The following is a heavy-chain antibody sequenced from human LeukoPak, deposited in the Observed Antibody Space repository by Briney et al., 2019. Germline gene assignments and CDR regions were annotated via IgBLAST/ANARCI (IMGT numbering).Heavy chain of an antibody. CDR1: GGSISSYY. D-gene: IGHD3-10*01. CDR2: IYYSGST. V-gene: IGHV4-59*01. CDR3: ARGGDMVRGRMDV. J-gene: IGHJ6*02. Sequence: SETLSLTCTVSGGSISSYYWSWIRQPPGKGLEWIGYIYYSGSTNYNPSLKGRVTISVDTSKNQFSLKLSSVTAADTAVYYCARGGDMVRGRMDVWGQGTTVTVSS.